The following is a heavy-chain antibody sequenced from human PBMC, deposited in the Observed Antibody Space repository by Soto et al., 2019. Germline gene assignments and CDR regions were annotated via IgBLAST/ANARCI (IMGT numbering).Heavy chain of an antibody. V-gene: IGHV1-18*01. D-gene: IGHD6-19*01. CDR2: ISAYNGNT. CDR1: GYTFTNYG. J-gene: IGHJ4*02. Sequence: ASVKVSCKASGYTFTNYGITWVRQAPGQGLEWMGWISAYNGNTNYAQKLQGRITMTTDTSTSTAYMELRSLRSDDTAVYYCARVNPPYSSGWSSYWGQGTPVTVSS. CDR3: ARVNPPYSSGWSSY.